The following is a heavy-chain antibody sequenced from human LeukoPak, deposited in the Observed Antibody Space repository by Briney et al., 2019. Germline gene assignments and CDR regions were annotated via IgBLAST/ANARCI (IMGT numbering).Heavy chain of an antibody. V-gene: IGHV1-2*06. CDR2: INPNSGGT. CDR1: GYTFTGYY. Sequence: GASVKVSCKASGYTFTGYYMHWVRQAPGQGLEWMGRINPNSGGTNYAQKFQGRVTMTRDTSIRTAYMELSRLRSDDTAVYYCARVYCSSTSCYFGAFDIWGQGTMVTVSS. CDR3: ARVYCSSTSCYFGAFDI. D-gene: IGHD2-2*01. J-gene: IGHJ3*02.